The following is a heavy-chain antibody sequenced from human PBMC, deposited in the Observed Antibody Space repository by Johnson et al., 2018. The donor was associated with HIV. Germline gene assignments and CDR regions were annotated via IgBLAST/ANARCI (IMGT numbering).Heavy chain of an antibody. CDR3: ARDHWDWVGATDAFDI. D-gene: IGHD1-26*01. V-gene: IGHV3-23*04. CDR1: GFTFSSYA. J-gene: IGHJ3*02. CDR2: ISGSGGST. Sequence: EVQVVEAGGGLVQPGGSLRLSCAASGFTFSSYAMSWVRQAPGKGLEWVSAISGSGGSTYYADSVKARFTISRANSKNTLYLQMNSLRAEDTAVYDCARDHWDWVGATDAFDIWGQGTMVTVSS.